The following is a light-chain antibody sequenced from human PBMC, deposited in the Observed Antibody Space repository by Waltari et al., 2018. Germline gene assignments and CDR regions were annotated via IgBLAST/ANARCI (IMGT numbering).Light chain of an antibody. J-gene: IGLJ1*01. CDR2: DVT. Sequence: QSALTQPRSVSGSPGQSVTISCTGTSSDVGAYKYVSWYQHHPGKAPKLLLFDVTKRPSGVPDRFSGSKSGDTASLTISGLEASDESDYFCCSYAGDSSYVFGTGTTVSVL. CDR3: CSYAGDSSYV. CDR1: SSDVGAYKY. V-gene: IGLV2-11*01.